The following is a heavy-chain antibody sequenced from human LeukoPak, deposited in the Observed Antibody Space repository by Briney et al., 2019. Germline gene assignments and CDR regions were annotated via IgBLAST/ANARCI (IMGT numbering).Heavy chain of an antibody. J-gene: IGHJ3*02. Sequence: PGGSLRLSCAASGFNFNNYWMAWVRQTPGKGLEWLASIKQDGSEKYYVDSVKGRFTVSRDNADNLLYLQMNRLRAEDTAVFYCARSSSSSWFSAFDIWSQRTLVTVSA. V-gene: IGHV3-7*01. CDR1: GFNFNNYW. D-gene: IGHD6-13*01. CDR3: ARSSSSSWFSAFDI. CDR2: IKQDGSEK.